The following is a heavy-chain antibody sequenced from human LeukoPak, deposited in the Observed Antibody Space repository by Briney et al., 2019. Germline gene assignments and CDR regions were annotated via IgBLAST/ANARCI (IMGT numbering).Heavy chain of an antibody. CDR3: ARNTPNYGDFDF. D-gene: IGHD4-17*01. V-gene: IGHV1-8*02. CDR1: GGTFSSYA. Sequence: ASVKVSCKASGGTFSSYAINWVRQAPGQGLEWLGWMNPNSGDTGYAQRFQGRVSMTRDTSITTAYMELSSLRSDDTAIYYCARNTPNYGDFDFWGQGTLVTVSS. CDR2: MNPNSGDT. J-gene: IGHJ4*02.